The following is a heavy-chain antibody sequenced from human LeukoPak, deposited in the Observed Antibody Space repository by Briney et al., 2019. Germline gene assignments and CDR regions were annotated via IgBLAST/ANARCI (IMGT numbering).Heavy chain of an antibody. J-gene: IGHJ4*02. CDR2: IIPIFGTA. CDR3: ARDNAGDREI. Sequence: SVKVSCKASGGTFSSYAISWLRQAPGQGLEWMGGIIPIFGTANYAQKFQGRVTITTDESTSTAYRELSSLRSEDTAVYYCARDNAGDREIWGQGTLVTVSS. D-gene: IGHD7-27*01. CDR1: GGTFSSYA. V-gene: IGHV1-69*05.